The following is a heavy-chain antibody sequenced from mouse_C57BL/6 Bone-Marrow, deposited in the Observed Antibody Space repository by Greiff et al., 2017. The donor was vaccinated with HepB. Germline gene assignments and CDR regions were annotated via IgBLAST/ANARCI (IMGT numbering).Heavy chain of an antibody. V-gene: IGHV2-2*01. D-gene: IGHD1-1*01. CDR2: IWSGGST. Sequence: VQGVESGPGLVQPSQSLSITCTVSGFSLTSYGVHWVRQSPGKGLEWLGVIWSGGSTDYNAAFISRLSISKDNSKSQVFFKMNSLQADDTAIYYCARKRYYGSGWYFDVWGTGTTVTVSS. CDR3: ARKRYYGSGWYFDV. CDR1: GFSLTSYG. J-gene: IGHJ1*03.